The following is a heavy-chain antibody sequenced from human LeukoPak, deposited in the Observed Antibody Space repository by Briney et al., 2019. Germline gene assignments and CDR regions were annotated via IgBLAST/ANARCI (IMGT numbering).Heavy chain of an antibody. CDR1: GFTFSNYA. Sequence: GGSLRLSCAASGFTFSNYAMSWVRQAPGKGLEWVSGINDRGVDTYYTDSVKGRFTISRDNSKNTLFLQMNSLTAEDTAVYYCAEGSSPLGHFDCWGQGTLVTVSS. D-gene: IGHD6-13*01. V-gene: IGHV3-23*01. J-gene: IGHJ4*02. CDR3: AEGSSPLGHFDC. CDR2: INDRGVDT.